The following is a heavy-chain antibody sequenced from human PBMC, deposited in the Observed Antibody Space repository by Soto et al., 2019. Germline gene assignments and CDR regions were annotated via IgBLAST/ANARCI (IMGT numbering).Heavy chain of an antibody. V-gene: IGHV3-33*01. CDR1: GFTFSSYG. Sequence: QVQLVESGGGVVQPGRSLRLSCAASGFTFSSYGMHWVRQAPGKGLEWEAVIWYDGSNKYYADSVKGRFTISRDNSKNTLYLQMISLRAEDTAVYYCARASGYSLPSTDYYYYYGMDVWGQGTTVTVSS. CDR2: IWYDGSNK. J-gene: IGHJ6*02. CDR3: ARASGYSLPSTDYYYYYGMDV. D-gene: IGHD6-13*01.